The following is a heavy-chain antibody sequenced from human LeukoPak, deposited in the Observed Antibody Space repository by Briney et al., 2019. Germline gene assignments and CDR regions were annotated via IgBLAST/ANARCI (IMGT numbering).Heavy chain of an antibody. CDR1: GGSISSSNYD. CDR3: AREGHYDYGDSFDY. CDR2: IYYSGST. Sequence: PSETLSLTCTVSGGSISSSNYDWGWIRQPPGKGLEWIGSIYYSGSTYYNPSLKSRVTISVDTSKNQFSLKLSSVTAADTAVYYCAREGHYDYGDSFDYWGQGTLVTVSS. D-gene: IGHD4-17*01. V-gene: IGHV4-39*07. J-gene: IGHJ4*02.